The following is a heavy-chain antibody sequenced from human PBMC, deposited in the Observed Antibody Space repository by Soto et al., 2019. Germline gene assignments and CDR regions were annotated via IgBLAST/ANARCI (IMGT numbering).Heavy chain of an antibody. CDR3: AKDTVPVATPWFDP. D-gene: IGHD2-2*01. V-gene: IGHV3-23*01. CDR1: GFTFSNYA. CDR2: LSGSGGST. J-gene: IGHJ5*02. Sequence: GSLRLSCAASGFTFSNYAMSWVRQAPGKGLEWVSTLSGSGGSTYYADSVKGRFTISRDNSKNTLYLRMNSLRAEDTAVYYCAKDTVPVATPWFDPWGQGTLVTVSS.